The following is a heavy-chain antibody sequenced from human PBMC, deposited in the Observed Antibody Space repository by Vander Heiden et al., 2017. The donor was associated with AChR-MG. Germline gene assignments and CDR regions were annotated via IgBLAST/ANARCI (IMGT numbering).Heavy chain of an antibody. D-gene: IGHD2-15*01. CDR1: GYTFTTYG. V-gene: IGHV1-18*01. J-gene: IGHJ4*02. CDR2: ISGYNGNT. CDR3: ARDRGLVAAKGQGDY. Sequence: QVQLVQSGAEVKTPGASVKVSCRASGYTFTTYGITWVRQAPGQGLEWMGWISGYNGNTNYAQKLQGRVTMTTDTSTSTAYMELRGLRSDDTAVYYCARDRGLVAAKGQGDYWGQGTLGTVSS.